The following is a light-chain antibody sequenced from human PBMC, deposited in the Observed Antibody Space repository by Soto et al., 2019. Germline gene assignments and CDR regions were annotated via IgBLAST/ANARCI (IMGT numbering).Light chain of an antibody. CDR1: QGIRTD. Sequence: AIQMTQSPSSLSASVGDRVTITCRASQGIRTDLGWYQQKPGKAPKLLIYAASSLESGVPSRFSGSGSGTDFTLTISSLQPEDFATYYCLQDFNYPWTFGQGTKVEI. V-gene: IGKV1-6*01. J-gene: IGKJ1*01. CDR3: LQDFNYPWT. CDR2: AAS.